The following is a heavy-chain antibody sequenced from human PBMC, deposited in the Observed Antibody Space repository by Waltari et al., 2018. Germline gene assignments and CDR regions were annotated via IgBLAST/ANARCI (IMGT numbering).Heavy chain of an antibody. CDR3: ASYSPQLPRFDY. D-gene: IGHD2-2*01. J-gene: IGHJ4*02. CDR2: IYYSGST. Sequence: PGLVKPSETLSLTCTVSGGSISSSSYYWGWIRQPPGKGLEWIGSIYYSGSTYYNPSRKSRVTISVDTSKNQFSLKLSSVTAADTAVYYCASYSPQLPRFDYWGQGTLVTVSS. V-gene: IGHV4-39*01. CDR1: GGSISSSSYY.